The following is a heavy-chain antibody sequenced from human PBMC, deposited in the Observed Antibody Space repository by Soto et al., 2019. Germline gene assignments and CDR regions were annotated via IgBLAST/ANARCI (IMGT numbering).Heavy chain of an antibody. J-gene: IGHJ5*02. CDR3: AKFYGGNSAHTYAIDP. CDR2: ISSSGGST. CDR1: GFTFSSYA. Sequence: EVQLLESGGGLVQPGGSLRLSCAASGFTFSSYAMSWVRQAPGKGLEWVSTISSSGGSTHYADSGKGRFTISRDNSKNTLYLQMNSLRAEDTAVYYCAKFYGGNSAHTYAIDPWGQGTLVTVSS. D-gene: IGHD2-21*02. V-gene: IGHV3-23*01.